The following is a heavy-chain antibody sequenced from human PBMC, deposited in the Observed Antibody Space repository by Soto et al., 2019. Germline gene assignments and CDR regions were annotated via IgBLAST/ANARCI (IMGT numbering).Heavy chain of an antibody. CDR3: ASREGAAENWFDP. D-gene: IGHD6-13*01. J-gene: IGHJ5*02. CDR1: GGTFSSYT. CDR2: IIPILGIA. V-gene: IGHV1-69*02. Sequence: QVQLVQSGAEVKKPGSSVKVSCKASGGTFSSYTISWVRQAPGQGLEWMGRIIPILGIANYAQKFQGRVTITADKSTSTAYMELSSLRSEDTAVYYCASREGAAENWFDPWGHGTLVTVSS.